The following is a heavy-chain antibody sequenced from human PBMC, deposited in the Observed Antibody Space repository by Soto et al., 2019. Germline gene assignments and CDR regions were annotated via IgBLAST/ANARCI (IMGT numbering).Heavy chain of an antibody. D-gene: IGHD3-3*01. V-gene: IGHV4-59*11. CDR3: ARGTFGVVKD. Sequence: SQPPSVTCTVSGGSLGSHYLSWIRPSQGKGLEWIGYMYYSGSTNYNPSLKRRVTISIDTSRNQFSLKLSSVTAADTAVYYCARGTFGVVKDWGQGTLVTAPQ. CDR1: GGSLGSHY. CDR2: MYYSGST. J-gene: IGHJ4*02.